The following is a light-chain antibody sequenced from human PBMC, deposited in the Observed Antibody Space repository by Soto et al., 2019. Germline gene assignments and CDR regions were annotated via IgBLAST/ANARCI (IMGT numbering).Light chain of an antibody. Sequence: EVVLTQSPATLSLSPGERATLSCRASQSVSIYLAWYQQKPGQAPRLLIYDASNRATGIPARFSGSGSGTDFTLTISSLEPEDFAVYYCQQRQLWPPLTFGGGTRVEIK. V-gene: IGKV3-11*01. CDR3: QQRQLWPPLT. CDR2: DAS. CDR1: QSVSIY. J-gene: IGKJ4*01.